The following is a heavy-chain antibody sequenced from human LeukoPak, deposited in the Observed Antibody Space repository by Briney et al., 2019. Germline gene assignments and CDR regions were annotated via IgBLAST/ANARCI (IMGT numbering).Heavy chain of an antibody. CDR3: ARGGGWFDP. CDR2: IYHGGSA. CDR1: GGSISSGGYS. D-gene: IGHD2-15*01. J-gene: IGHJ5*02. Sequence: PSETLSLTCVVSGGSISSGGYSWNWIRQPLGKALEYIGYIYHGGSAYYNPSLKSRVTISIDGSNNQFSLNLTSVTAADTAVYYCARGGGWFDPWGQGTLVTVSS. V-gene: IGHV4-30-2*01.